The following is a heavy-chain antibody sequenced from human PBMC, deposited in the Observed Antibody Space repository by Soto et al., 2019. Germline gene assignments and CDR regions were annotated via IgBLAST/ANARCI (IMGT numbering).Heavy chain of an antibody. J-gene: IGHJ4*02. D-gene: IGHD5-18*01. Sequence: ASVKVSCKASGYTFTSYYMHWVRQAPGQGLEWMGIINPSGGSTSYAQKFQGRVTMTRDTSTSTVYMELSSLRSEDTAVYYCASSSSRIQLWSFYFDYWGKGTLVTVSS. CDR2: INPSGGST. CDR1: GYTFTSYY. CDR3: ASSSSRIQLWSFYFDY. V-gene: IGHV1-46*03.